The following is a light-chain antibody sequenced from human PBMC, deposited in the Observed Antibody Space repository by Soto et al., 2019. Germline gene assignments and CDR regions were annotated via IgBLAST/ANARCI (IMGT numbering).Light chain of an antibody. V-gene: IGKV1-9*01. CDR1: QDIGRY. J-gene: IGKJ4*01. CDR3: QQLFDYPLT. CDR2: GAS. Sequence: DIHLTQSPAFLSASVGDRVTITCRASQDIGRYVVWYQRQPGKAPKLLMFGASTLQSGVPPRFSGGQSGTAFTLTSTSLQPDDSANYYCQQLFDYPLTFGGGTEVESK.